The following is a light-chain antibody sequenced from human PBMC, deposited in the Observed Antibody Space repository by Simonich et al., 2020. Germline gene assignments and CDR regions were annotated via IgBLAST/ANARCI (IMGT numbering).Light chain of an antibody. CDR1: QSLLHSDGKTY. Sequence: DIVMTQTPLSLSVTPGQPASISCKSSQSLLHSDGKTYLYWYLQKPGQSPKLLIYEGSNRFSGGPDRFRGSGSGTDFTLKISRVEAEDVGVYYCMQSIQLPLTFGGGTKVEIK. V-gene: IGKV2D-29*02. CDR2: EGS. J-gene: IGKJ4*01. CDR3: MQSIQLPLT.